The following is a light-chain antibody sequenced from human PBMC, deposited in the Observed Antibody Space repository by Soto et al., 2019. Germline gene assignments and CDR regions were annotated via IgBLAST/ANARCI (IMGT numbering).Light chain of an antibody. CDR1: QSVSSNY. J-gene: IGKJ4*01. CDR2: GAS. Sequence: EIVLTQSPGTLSLSPGERASLSCRASQSVSSNYLAWYQQKFGQPPKLLIYGASSRATGIPDRFSGSGSGTDFTLTISRLEPEDFAVYYCQQYGSSPLTFGGGTKV. V-gene: IGKV3-20*01. CDR3: QQYGSSPLT.